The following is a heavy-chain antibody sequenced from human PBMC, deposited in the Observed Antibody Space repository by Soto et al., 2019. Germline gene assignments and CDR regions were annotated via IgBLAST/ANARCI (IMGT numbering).Heavy chain of an antibody. Sequence: EVQLLESGGGLVQPGGSLRLSCAASGFTFSSYAMSWVRQAPGKGLEWVSAISGSGGSTYYADSVKGRFTISRDNSKNTLYLQMNSLRAEDTAVYYCAKVLVVAATLPYYYYGMDVWGQGTTVTVSS. D-gene: IGHD2-15*01. CDR3: AKVLVVAATLPYYYYGMDV. CDR1: GFTFSSYA. J-gene: IGHJ6*02. CDR2: ISGSGGST. V-gene: IGHV3-23*01.